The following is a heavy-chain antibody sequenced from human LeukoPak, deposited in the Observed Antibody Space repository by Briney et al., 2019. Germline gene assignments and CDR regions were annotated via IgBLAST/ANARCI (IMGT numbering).Heavy chain of an antibody. J-gene: IGHJ6*03. D-gene: IGHD7-27*01. Sequence: SETLSLTCAVYGGSFSGNYWSWIRQPPGKGLERIGYIYYSGSTNYNPSLKSRVTISVDTSKNQFSLKLSSVTAADTAVYYCARVKGELGENYYYYYMDVWGKGTTVTVSS. CDR1: GGSFSGNY. V-gene: IGHV4-59*01. CDR3: ARVKGELGENYYYYYMDV. CDR2: IYYSGST.